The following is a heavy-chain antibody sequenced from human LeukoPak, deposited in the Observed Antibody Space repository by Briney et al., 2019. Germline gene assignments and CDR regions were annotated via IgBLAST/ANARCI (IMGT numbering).Heavy chain of an antibody. J-gene: IGHJ6*03. Sequence: SETLSLTCAVYGGSFSGYYWSWIRQPPGKGLEWIGEINHSGSTNYNPSLKSRVTMSVDTSKNQFSLKLSSVTAADTAVYYCARRRVDTMVRGVIMWYYYYYKDVWGKGTTVTISS. V-gene: IGHV4-34*01. D-gene: IGHD3-10*01. CDR2: INHSGST. CDR1: GGSFSGYY. CDR3: ARRRVDTMVRGVIMWYYYYYKDV.